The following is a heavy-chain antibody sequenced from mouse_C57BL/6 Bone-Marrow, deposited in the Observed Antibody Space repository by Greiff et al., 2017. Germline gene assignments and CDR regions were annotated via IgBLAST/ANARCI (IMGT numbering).Heavy chain of an antibody. D-gene: IGHD2-1*01. J-gene: IGHJ1*03. CDR3: ARDRGNNWYIDV. CDR1: GFTFSSYA. Sequence: EVKLLESGGGLVKPGGSLKLSCAASGFTFSSYAMSWVRQTPEKRLEWVATISDGGSYTYYPDNVKGRFTISRDNAKNNPYLQMSHLKTEDTAMYYCARDRGNNWYIDVWGTGTTVTVSS. CDR2: ISDGGSYT. V-gene: IGHV5-4*01.